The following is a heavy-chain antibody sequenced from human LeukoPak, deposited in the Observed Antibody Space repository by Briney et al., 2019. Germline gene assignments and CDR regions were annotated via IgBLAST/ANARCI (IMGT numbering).Heavy chain of an antibody. CDR2: INDSGRI. CDR3: ARRWNYGRNYYIDV. Sequence: KPSETLSLTCAVYGGSFSNYYWRWIRQPPGKGLEWIGEINDSGRINYNPSLMSRVTVSVDTSKNQFSLRLTSVTATDTAVYYCARRWNYGRNYYIDVWGNGATVSVSS. J-gene: IGHJ6*03. D-gene: IGHD1-7*01. CDR1: GGSFSNYY. V-gene: IGHV4-34*01.